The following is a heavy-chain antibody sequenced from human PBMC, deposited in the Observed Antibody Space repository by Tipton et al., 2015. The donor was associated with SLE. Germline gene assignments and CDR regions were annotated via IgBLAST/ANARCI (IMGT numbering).Heavy chain of an antibody. CDR3: ARGHYPDSGDYWSPGE. CDR1: GGSVSRRSFY. V-gene: IGHV4-39*07. CDR2: IYYTGRT. J-gene: IGHJ4*02. Sequence: TLSLTCIVSGGSVSRRSFYWAWIRQSPEKGLEWIGNIYYTGRTYYTPSLNSRVAISLDTSKNQFSLKLTSVTAADTAMYFCARGHYPDSGDYWSPGEWGQGTLVTVSS. D-gene: IGHD2-15*01.